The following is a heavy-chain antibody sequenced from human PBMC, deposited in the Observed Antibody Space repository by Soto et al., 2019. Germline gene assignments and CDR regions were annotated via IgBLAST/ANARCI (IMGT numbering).Heavy chain of an antibody. J-gene: IGHJ4*02. V-gene: IGHV3-23*01. D-gene: IGHD2-8*01. CDR3: AKGQDIVLMVYDSDYFDY. CDR2: ISGSGGST. CDR1: GFTFSSYA. Sequence: EVQLLESGGGLVQPGGSLRLSCAASGFTFSSYAMSWVRQAPGKGLEWVSAISGSGGSTYYADSVKGRFTISRDNSKNTLYLQMNSLRDEDTAVYYCAKGQDIVLMVYDSDYFDYWGQGTLVTVSS.